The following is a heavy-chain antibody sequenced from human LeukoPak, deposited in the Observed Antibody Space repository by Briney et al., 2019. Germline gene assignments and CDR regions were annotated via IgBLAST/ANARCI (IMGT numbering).Heavy chain of an antibody. D-gene: IGHD3-16*02. V-gene: IGHV3-30*02. CDR2: IRNDETEI. Sequence: PGGSLRLSCTAPGFPFNAYNIHWIRQSPGRGLEWVSFIRNDETEIHYADFAKGRFTISRDRSKNSVYLQMNSLRPDDTALYYCAKDGGRYRFDFWGQGTMVTVS. J-gene: IGHJ4*02. CDR1: GFPFNAYN. CDR3: AKDGGRYRFDF.